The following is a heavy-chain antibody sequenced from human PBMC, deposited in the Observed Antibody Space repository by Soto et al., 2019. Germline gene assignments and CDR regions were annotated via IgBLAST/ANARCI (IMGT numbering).Heavy chain of an antibody. J-gene: IGHJ5*02. CDR2: ISHSGIT. Sequence: QVQLQESGPGLVKPSVTLSLTCAVSGGSITSANWWTWVRQPPGGGLEWIGEISHSGITNYKASLKSRVTMSVDKTKNDVSLKLTSVTAADTAVYYCARVLRGWFDPWGQGTPVTVSS. CDR3: ARVLRGWFDP. CDR1: GGSITSANW. V-gene: IGHV4-4*02.